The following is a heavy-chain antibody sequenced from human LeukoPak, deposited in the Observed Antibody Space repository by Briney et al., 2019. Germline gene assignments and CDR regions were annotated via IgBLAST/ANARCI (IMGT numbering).Heavy chain of an antibody. Sequence: SETLSLTCTVSGGSISSYYWSWIRQPPGKGLEWIGYIYYSGSTNYNPSLKSRVTISVDTSKNQFSLKLSSVTAADTAVYYCARVYGGNLGWFDPWGQGTLVTVSS. CDR3: ARVYGGNLGWFDP. V-gene: IGHV4-59*08. CDR1: GGSISSYY. CDR2: IYYSGST. D-gene: IGHD4-17*01. J-gene: IGHJ5*02.